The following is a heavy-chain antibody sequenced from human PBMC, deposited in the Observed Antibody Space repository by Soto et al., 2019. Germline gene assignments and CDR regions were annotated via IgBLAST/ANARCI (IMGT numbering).Heavy chain of an antibody. V-gene: IGHV3-23*01. CDR2: IGGDGGST. CDR1: GFTFSNYA. J-gene: IGHJ3*02. D-gene: IGHD3-3*02. CDR3: AKDSISRNRIYDPFDI. Sequence: EAQLLESEGGLVQPGGSLRLSCAASGFTFSNYAMSWVRQAPGKGLEWVSVIGGDGGSTYYADSVKGRFTVSRDNSKNTLYLQMDSLRADDTAVYYCAKDSISRNRIYDPFDIWGQGTVVSVSS.